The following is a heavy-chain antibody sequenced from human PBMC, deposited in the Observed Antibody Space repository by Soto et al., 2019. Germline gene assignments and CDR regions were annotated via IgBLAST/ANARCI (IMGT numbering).Heavy chain of an antibody. V-gene: IGHV3-48*03. CDR2: ISSSGSTI. CDR3: ARDAAVGRFDY. CDR1: GFTLSSYE. J-gene: IGHJ4*02. Sequence: EVQLVESGGGLVQPGGSLRLSCAASGFTLSSYEMKWVRQAPGKGLEWVSYISSSGSTIYYADSVKGRFTISRDNAKNSLYLQMNSLRAEDTAVYYCARDAAVGRFDYWGQGTLVTVSS. D-gene: IGHD1-26*01.